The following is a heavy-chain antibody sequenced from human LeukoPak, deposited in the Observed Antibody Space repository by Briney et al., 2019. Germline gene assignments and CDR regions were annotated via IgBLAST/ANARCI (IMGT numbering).Heavy chain of an antibody. CDR2: INHSGST. CDR3: ARGGRQQWPRDNWFDP. J-gene: IGHJ5*02. D-gene: IGHD6-19*01. V-gene: IGHV4-34*01. Sequence: SETLSLTCAVYGGSFSGYYWSWIRQPPGKGLEWIGEINHSGSTNNNPSLKSRVTLSVDASKNQFSLKLSSVTAADTAVYYCARGGRQQWPRDNWFDPWGQGTLVTVSS. CDR1: GGSFSGYY.